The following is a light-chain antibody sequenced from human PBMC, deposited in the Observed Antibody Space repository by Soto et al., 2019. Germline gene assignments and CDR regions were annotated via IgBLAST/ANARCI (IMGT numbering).Light chain of an antibody. CDR3: QQYDSLPIT. CDR1: QDISNY. Sequence: IQLTQSPSSLPAHVGDRVTITCQASQDISNYLNWYQQKPGKAPELLINDASNLEMGVPSRFSGVGSGTDFTFTISSLQPEDIATYFCQQYDSLPITFGQGTRLEI. J-gene: IGKJ5*01. V-gene: IGKV1-33*01. CDR2: DAS.